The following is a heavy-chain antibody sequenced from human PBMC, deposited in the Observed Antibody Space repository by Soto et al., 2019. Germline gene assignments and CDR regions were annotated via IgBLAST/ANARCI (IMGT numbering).Heavy chain of an antibody. J-gene: IGHJ6*02. CDR2: IYYSGST. Sequence: QLQLQESGPGLVKPSETLSLTCTVSGGSISSSSYYWGWIRQPPGKGLEWIGSIYYSGSTYYNPSLKSRVTISVDTSKNQFSLKLSSVTAADTAVYYCARHKVVRGGDVWGQGTTVTVSS. D-gene: IGHD3-10*01. CDR3: ARHKVVRGGDV. CDR1: GGSISSSSYY. V-gene: IGHV4-39*01.